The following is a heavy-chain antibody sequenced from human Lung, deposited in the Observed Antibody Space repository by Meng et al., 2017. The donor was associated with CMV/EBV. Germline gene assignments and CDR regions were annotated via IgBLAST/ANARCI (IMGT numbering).Heavy chain of an antibody. J-gene: IGHJ5*02. D-gene: IGHD3-3*01. CDR3: ARGSYFDFWSGSRLDL. V-gene: IGHV1-2*02. CDR2: INPNNGDT. CDR1: GYTFSAYY. Sequence: ASVKVSXKPSGYTFSAYYIHWVRQAPGQGLDYMGWINPNNGDTNYAQNFKGRVTFIKDTSISTAYMELSRLRYDDTAVYYCARGSYFDFWSGSRLDLRGQGTLVTVSS.